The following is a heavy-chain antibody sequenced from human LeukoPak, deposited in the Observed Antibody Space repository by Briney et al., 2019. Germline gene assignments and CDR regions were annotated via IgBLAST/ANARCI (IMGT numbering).Heavy chain of an antibody. CDR1: NGSISSYY. Sequence: SETLSLTCTVSNGSISSYYWSWIRQPPGKGLEWIGYIYYSGSTNYNPSLKSRVTISVDTSKNLFSLKLSSVTAADTAVYYCARQGGTDYYDSSGYYYVGFDPWGQGTLVTVSS. CDR3: ARQGGTDYYDSSGYYYVGFDP. D-gene: IGHD3-22*01. CDR2: IYYSGST. V-gene: IGHV4-59*08. J-gene: IGHJ5*02.